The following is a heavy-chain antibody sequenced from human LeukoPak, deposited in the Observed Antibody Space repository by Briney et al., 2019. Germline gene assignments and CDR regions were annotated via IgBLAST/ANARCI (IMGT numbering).Heavy chain of an antibody. D-gene: IGHD2-15*01. CDR3: AIGIVVVVGASDHFDY. J-gene: IGHJ4*02. V-gene: IGHV3-7*01. Sequence: GGSLRLSCVASGFTFSTYWMNWVRQAPGKGLERVGTISPDGSDKYYVDSVKGRFTISRDNAKTSLYLQINSLRADDTALYFCAIGIVVVVGASDHFDYWGQGTLITVSS. CDR2: ISPDGSDK. CDR1: GFTFSTYW.